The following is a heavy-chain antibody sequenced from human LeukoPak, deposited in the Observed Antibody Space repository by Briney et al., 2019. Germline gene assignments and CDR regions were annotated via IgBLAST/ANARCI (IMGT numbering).Heavy chain of an antibody. Sequence: GGSLRLSCAASGFTFSSYWMSWVRQAPGKGREWVANIKQDGSEKYYVDSVKGRFTISRDNAKNSLYLQMNSLRAEDTAVYYCARRAYVWGSYRYYYFDYWGQGTLVTVSS. V-gene: IGHV3-7*01. J-gene: IGHJ4*02. CDR3: ARRAYVWGSYRYYYFDY. CDR1: GFTFSSYW. D-gene: IGHD3-16*02. CDR2: IKQDGSEK.